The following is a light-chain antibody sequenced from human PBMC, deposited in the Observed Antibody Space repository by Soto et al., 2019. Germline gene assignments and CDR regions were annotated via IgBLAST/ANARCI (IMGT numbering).Light chain of an antibody. CDR3: QHTYGVPFT. J-gene: IGKJ3*01. V-gene: IGKV1-39*01. Sequence: DIQMTQSPSSLSASVGDRVNVTCRASQRIGTYLNWYLQKPGKAPQLLIFAATSLQSGVSPRFSGSGSGTDFALTISSLQPEDLATYFCQHTYGVPFTFGPGTKVGIK. CDR1: QRIGTY. CDR2: AAT.